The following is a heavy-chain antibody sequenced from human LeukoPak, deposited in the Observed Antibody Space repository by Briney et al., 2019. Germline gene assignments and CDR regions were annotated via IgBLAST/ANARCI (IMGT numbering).Heavy chain of an antibody. J-gene: IGHJ3*02. CDR1: GFTVNSNY. V-gene: IGHV3-53*01. Sequence: GGSLRLSCAASGFTVNSNYMSWVRQAPGKGLEWASVIYSGGNTYYADSVKGRFTISRDNSKNTLYLQMNSLRAEDTAMYYCARHVRGHTYGHDAFHIWGQGTMVTVSS. CDR2: IYSGGNT. D-gene: IGHD5-18*01. CDR3: ARHVRGHTYGHDAFHI.